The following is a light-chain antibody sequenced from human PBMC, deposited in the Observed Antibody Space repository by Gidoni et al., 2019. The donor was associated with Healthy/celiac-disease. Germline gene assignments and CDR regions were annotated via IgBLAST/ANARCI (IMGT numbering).Light chain of an antibody. Sequence: ELVLTQSPATLSLSPGESATLSCRASQRVSSYLTWYQQKPGQAPRLLIYDASTRATGIPARFSGSGSWTDFTLTISSLEPEDFAVYYCQQRSNWPRVTFGPGTKVDIK. CDR1: QRVSSY. CDR2: DAS. CDR3: QQRSNWPRVT. V-gene: IGKV3-11*01. J-gene: IGKJ3*01.